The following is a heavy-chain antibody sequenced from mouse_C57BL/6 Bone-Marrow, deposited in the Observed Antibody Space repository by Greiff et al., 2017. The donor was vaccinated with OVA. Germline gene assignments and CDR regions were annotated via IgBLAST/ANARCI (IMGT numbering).Heavy chain of an antibody. CDR3: ARQGLRRYYAMDY. V-gene: IGHV5-6*01. CDR2: ISSGGSYT. CDR1: GFTFSSYG. J-gene: IGHJ4*01. D-gene: IGHD2-2*01. Sequence: EVQLQESGGDLVKPGGSLKLSCAASGFTFSSYGMSWVRQTPDKRLEWVATISSGGSYTYYPDSVKGRFTISRDNAKNTLYLQMSSLKSEDTAMYYCARQGLRRYYAMDYWGQGTSVTVSS.